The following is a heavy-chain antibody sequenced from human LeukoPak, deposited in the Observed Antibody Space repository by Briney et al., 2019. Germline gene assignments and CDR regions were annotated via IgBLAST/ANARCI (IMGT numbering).Heavy chain of an antibody. CDR1: GDSISRSSYF. Sequence: SETLSLTCTASGDSISRSSYFWGWIRQPPGKGLEWIGSIYFSGRTYYNPSLKSRVTISADTSKNQFSLKLSSVTAAATAVYYCATRYSSGWSGWGQGTLVTVSS. D-gene: IGHD6-19*01. V-gene: IGHV4-39*07. CDR3: ATRYSSGWSG. CDR2: IYFSGRT. J-gene: IGHJ4*02.